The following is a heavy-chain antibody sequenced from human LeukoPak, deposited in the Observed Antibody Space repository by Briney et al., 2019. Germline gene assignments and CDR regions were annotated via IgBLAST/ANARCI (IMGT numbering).Heavy chain of an antibody. CDR1: GFTFSSYG. D-gene: IGHD3-22*01. V-gene: IGHV3-23*01. J-gene: IGHJ4*02. Sequence: GGTLRLSCAASGFTFSSYGMSWVRQAPGKGLEWVSAISGSGGGTYYADSVKGRFTISRDNSKNTLYLQMNSLRAEDTAVYYCAKAMYYYDSSGRDYWGQGTLVTVSS. CDR2: ISGSGGGT. CDR3: AKAMYYYDSSGRDY.